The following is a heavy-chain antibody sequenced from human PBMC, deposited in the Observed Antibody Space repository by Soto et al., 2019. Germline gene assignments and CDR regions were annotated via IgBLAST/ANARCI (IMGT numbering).Heavy chain of an antibody. D-gene: IGHD2-15*01. V-gene: IGHV3-48*01. CDR3: AREALLNWFDP. CDR1: GFTFSGYS. CDR2: ISSSSSTI. J-gene: IGHJ5*02. Sequence: EVQLVESGGGLVQPGGSLRLSCAASGFTFSGYSMNWVRQAPGKGLEWVSYISSSSSTIYYADSVKGRFTISRDNAKNSLYLQMNGLRAEDTAVYYCAREALLNWFDPWGQGTLVTVSS.